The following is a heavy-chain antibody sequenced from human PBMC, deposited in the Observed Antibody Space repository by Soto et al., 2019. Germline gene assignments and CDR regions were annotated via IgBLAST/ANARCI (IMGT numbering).Heavy chain of an antibody. Sequence: ASVKVSCKVSGYTLTELSMHWVRQAPGKGLEWMGGFDPEDGETIYAQKFQGRVTMTEGTSTDTAYMELSSLRSEDTAVYYCATWREMAPQYYFDYWGQGTLVTVS. CDR3: ATWREMAPQYYFDY. D-gene: IGHD1-26*01. V-gene: IGHV1-24*01. CDR1: GYTLTELS. CDR2: FDPEDGET. J-gene: IGHJ4*02.